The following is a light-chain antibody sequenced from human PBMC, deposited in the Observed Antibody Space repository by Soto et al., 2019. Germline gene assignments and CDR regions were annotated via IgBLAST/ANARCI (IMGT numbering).Light chain of an antibody. CDR2: GAS. V-gene: IGKV3-20*01. CDR1: QSVDSKY. J-gene: IGKJ1*01. CDR3: QQYGSSPRT. Sequence: DIVLTQSPGTLSLSPGEGATLSCRASQSVDSKYLAWYQQKPGQALRLLIYGASSRATGIPDRFSGSGSGTDFTLTINRLEPEDFAVYYCQQYGSSPRTFGQGTKVEV.